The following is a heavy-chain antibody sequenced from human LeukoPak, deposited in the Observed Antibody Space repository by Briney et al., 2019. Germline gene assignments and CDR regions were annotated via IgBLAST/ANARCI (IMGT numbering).Heavy chain of an antibody. J-gene: IGHJ4*02. CDR1: GFTFSSYG. V-gene: IGHV3-33*01. Sequence: GGSLRLSCAASGFTFSSYGMHWVRQAPGKGLEWVAVIWYDGSNKYYADSVKGRFTISRDNSKNTLYLQMNSLRAEDTAVYYCARDTFLRNSCSDYWGQGTLVTVSS. CDR2: IWYDGSNK. D-gene: IGHD2-2*01. CDR3: ARDTFLRNSCSDY.